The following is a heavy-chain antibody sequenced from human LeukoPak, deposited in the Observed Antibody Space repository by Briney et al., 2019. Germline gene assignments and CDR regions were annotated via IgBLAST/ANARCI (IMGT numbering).Heavy chain of an antibody. V-gene: IGHV3-53*01. Sequence: GGSLRLSCAASGFTVSSNYMSWVRQAPGKGLEWVSVIYSGGSTYYADSVKGRFTISRDNSKNTLYLQMNSLRAEDTAVYYCARASYGGDYEFHYWGQGTLVTVSS. D-gene: IGHD4-17*01. CDR2: IYSGGST. CDR3: ARASYGGDYEFHY. CDR1: GFTVSSNY. J-gene: IGHJ4*02.